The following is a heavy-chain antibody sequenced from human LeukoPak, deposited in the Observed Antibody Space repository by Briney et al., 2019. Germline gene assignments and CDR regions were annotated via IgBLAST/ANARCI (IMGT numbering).Heavy chain of an antibody. Sequence: SETLSLTCVVYGGSFSGYYWSWIRQPPGKGLEWIGEINHSGSTNYNPSLKSRVTISVDTSKNQFSLKLSSVTAADTAVYYCARGGGSYHLDYWGQGTLVTVSS. V-gene: IGHV4-34*01. CDR2: INHSGST. CDR1: GGSFSGYY. J-gene: IGHJ4*02. CDR3: ARGGGSYHLDY. D-gene: IGHD1-26*01.